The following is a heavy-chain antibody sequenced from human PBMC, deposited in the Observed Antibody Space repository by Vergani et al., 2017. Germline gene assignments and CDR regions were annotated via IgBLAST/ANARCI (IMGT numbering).Heavy chain of an antibody. Sequence: QVQLQESGPGLVKPSETLSLTCTVPGGSISSYYWSWIRQPPGKGLGWIGYIYYSGSTNYNPSLKSRVTISVDTSKNQFSLKLSSVTAADTAVYYCAYGYGQQTTYDYWGQGTLVTVSS. CDR1: GGSISSYY. J-gene: IGHJ4*02. D-gene: IGHD2/OR15-2a*01. CDR2: IYYSGST. CDR3: AYGYGQQTTYDY. V-gene: IGHV4-59*08.